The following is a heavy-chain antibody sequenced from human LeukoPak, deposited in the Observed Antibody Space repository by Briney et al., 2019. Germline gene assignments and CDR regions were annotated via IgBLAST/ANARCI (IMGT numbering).Heavy chain of an antibody. Sequence: SETLSLTCAVYGGSFSGYYWSWIRQPPGKGLEWIGEINHSGSTNYNPSLKSRVTISVDTSKNQFSLKLSSVTAADTAVYYCARGSNGGFWSGYYPTWGQGTLVTVSS. J-gene: IGHJ5*02. D-gene: IGHD3-3*01. CDR2: INHSGST. CDR3: ARGSNGGFWSGYYPT. V-gene: IGHV4-34*01. CDR1: GGSFSGYY.